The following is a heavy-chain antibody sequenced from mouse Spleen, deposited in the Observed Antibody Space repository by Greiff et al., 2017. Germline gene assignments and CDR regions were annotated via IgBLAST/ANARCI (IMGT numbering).Heavy chain of an antibody. CDR3: ARHGANWAFFDY. Sequence: EVKVEESGGGLVKPGGSLKLSCAASGFTFSSYTMSWVRQTPEKRLEWVATISGGGGNTYYPDSVKGRFTISRDNAKNTLYLQMSSLRSEDTALYYCARHGANWAFFDYWGQGTTLTVSS. D-gene: IGHD4-1*01. J-gene: IGHJ2*01. V-gene: IGHV5-9*01. CDR1: GFTFSSYT. CDR2: ISGGGGNT.